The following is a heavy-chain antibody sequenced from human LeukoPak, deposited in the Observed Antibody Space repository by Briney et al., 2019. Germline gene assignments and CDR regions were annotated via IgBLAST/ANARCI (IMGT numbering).Heavy chain of an antibody. CDR3: ASETDDYGDYGY. J-gene: IGHJ4*02. Sequence: GGSLRLSCAASGFTFSSYAMHWVRQAPGKGLEWVAVISYDGSNKYYADSVKGRFTISRDNSKNTLYLQMNSLRAEDTAVYYCASETDDYGDYGYWGQGTLVTVSS. CDR2: ISYDGSNK. D-gene: IGHD4-17*01. CDR1: GFTFSSYA. V-gene: IGHV3-30-3*01.